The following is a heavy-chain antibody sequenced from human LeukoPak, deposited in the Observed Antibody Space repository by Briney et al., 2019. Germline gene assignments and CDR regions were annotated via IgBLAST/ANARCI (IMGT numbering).Heavy chain of an antibody. CDR2: IHYSGST. CDR3: AGHGYSDWFDP. V-gene: IGHV4-59*08. J-gene: IGHJ5*02. D-gene: IGHD1-26*01. Sequence: PSETLSLTCTVSGGSISSYDWSWIRQPPGKGLEWIGNIHYSGSTNYNPSLKSRVTISVDTSKNQFSLKLSSVTAADTAVYYCAGHGYSDWFDPWGQGTLVTVSS. CDR1: GGSISSYD.